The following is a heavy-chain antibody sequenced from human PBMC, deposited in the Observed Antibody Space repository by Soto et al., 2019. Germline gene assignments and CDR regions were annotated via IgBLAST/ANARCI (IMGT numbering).Heavy chain of an antibody. CDR2: FDPEDGET. V-gene: IGHV1-24*01. CDR1: GYTLTELS. D-gene: IGHD3-22*01. CDR3: ATGNYYEIQN. J-gene: IGHJ4*02. Sequence: GVSVKVSCKVSGYTLTELSMHWVRQAPGKGLEWMGGFDPEDGETIYAQKFQGRVTMTEDTSTDTAYMELSSLTSEDTAVYYCATGNYYEIQNWGQGTLVTVAS.